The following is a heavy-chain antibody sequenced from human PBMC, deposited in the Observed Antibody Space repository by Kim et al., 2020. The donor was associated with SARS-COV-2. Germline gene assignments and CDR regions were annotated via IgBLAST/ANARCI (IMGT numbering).Heavy chain of an antibody. J-gene: IGHJ4*02. V-gene: IGHV4-34*01. CDR2: GGT. D-gene: IGHD2-15*01. CDR3: AGGQLKLSY. Sequence: GGTEHNPSLKSRVALSGDAAKKQFSLILSSVTAADTAMYYCAGGQLKLSYWGQGTLVTVSS.